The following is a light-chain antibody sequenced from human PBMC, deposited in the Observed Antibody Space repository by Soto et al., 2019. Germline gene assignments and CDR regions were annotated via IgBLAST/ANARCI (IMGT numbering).Light chain of an antibody. CDR1: QSVSSNY. V-gene: IGKV3-20*01. Sequence: ESVLTQSPGTLSLSPGERATLSCRASQSVSSNYLAWYQQKPGQAPRLLIYGASTRATGIPDRFSGSGSGTDFTLTISRLEPEDSAVYYCQHYHTWPYTFGQGTKLEIK. CDR3: QHYHTWPYT. CDR2: GAS. J-gene: IGKJ2*01.